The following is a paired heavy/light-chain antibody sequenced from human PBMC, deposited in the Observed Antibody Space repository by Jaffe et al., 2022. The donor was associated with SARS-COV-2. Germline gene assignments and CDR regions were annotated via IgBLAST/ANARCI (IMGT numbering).Light chain of an antibody. Sequence: SYELTQPPSVSVSPGQTASITCSGDKLGDKYACWYQQKPGQSPVLVIYQDSKRPSGIPERFSGSNSGNTATLTISGTQAMDEADYYCQAWDSSTAWDVVFGGGTKLTVL. CDR3: QAWDSSTAWDVV. J-gene: IGLJ2*01. CDR1: KLGDKY. CDR2: QDS. V-gene: IGLV3-1*01.
Heavy chain of an antibody. CDR1: GFTFDDYA. CDR2: ISWNSGSI. J-gene: IGHJ6*02. Sequence: EVQLVESGGGLVQPGRSLRLSCAASGFTFDDYAMHWVRQAPGKGLEWVSGISWNSGSIGYADSVKGRFTISRDNAKNSLYLQMNSLRAEDTALYYCARRGSTSTYYYYGMDVWGQGTTVTVSS. D-gene: IGHD2-2*01. V-gene: IGHV3-9*01. CDR3: ARRGSTSTYYYYGMDV.